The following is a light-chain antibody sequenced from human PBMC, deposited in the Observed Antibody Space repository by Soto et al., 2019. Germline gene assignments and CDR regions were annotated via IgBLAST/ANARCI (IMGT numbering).Light chain of an antibody. CDR2: HTS. Sequence: TQSPAALSASVGDRGTLTCRSSQNIMYLGWYQQNPGQAPRLLSFHTSLRPTGIPDRSSGSGSGTDFTLTISRLEPEDFAVYYCQHFGGSLPVTFGQGTRLEIK. CDR1: QNIMY. V-gene: IGKV3-20*01. CDR3: QHFGGSLPVT. J-gene: IGKJ5*01.